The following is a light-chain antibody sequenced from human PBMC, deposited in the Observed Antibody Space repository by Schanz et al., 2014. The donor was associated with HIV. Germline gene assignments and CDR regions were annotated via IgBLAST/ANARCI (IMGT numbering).Light chain of an antibody. CDR1: QIVSSSY. J-gene: IGKJ5*01. V-gene: IGKV3-15*01. CDR2: DVS. CDR3: LHYNGWPP. Sequence: EVVLTQSPGTLSLSPGERATLSCRASQIVSSSYLAWYQQKPGQAPRLLIYDVSTRVTAIPARFSGSESGTDFTLTISSLQSEDFALYYCLHYNGWPPFGQGTRLEIK.